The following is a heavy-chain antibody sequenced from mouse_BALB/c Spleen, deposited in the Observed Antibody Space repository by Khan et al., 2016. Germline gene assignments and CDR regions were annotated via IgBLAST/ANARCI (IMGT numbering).Heavy chain of an antibody. V-gene: IGHV5-12*02. J-gene: IGHJ2*01. CDR1: GFTFSDYY. CDR3: VREWATGSLDY. D-gene: IGHD4-1*02. Sequence: VELVASGGGSVQPGGSLKLSCATSGFTFSDYYMYWIRQTPEKRLEWVAYISDGGGSSSYPDTVQGRFTISRYNAQNTLYLQMSRLKSDATAMYFCVREWATGSLDYWGQGTALTVSS. CDR2: ISDGGGSS.